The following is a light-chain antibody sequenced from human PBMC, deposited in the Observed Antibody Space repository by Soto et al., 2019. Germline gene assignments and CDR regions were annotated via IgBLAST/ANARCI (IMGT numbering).Light chain of an antibody. CDR1: SSNIGAAYD. Sequence: QSVLTQPPSVSGAPGQKVTISCTRSSSNIGAAYDVHWYQHLPGTAPKLLIYGNNNRPSRVPDRFSGSKSVTSASLAITGLQAEDEADYYCQSYDSSLSGWVFGGGTKLTVL. CDR3: QSYDSSLSGWV. J-gene: IGLJ3*02. V-gene: IGLV1-40*01. CDR2: GNN.